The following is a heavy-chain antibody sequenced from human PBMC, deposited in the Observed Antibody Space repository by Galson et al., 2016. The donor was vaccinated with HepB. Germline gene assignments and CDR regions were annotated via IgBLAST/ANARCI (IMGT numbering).Heavy chain of an antibody. D-gene: IGHD3-10*01. V-gene: IGHV4-4*02. CDR3: AREGSDCGLGSCGGMDV. CDR1: GGSISSSNI. J-gene: IGHJ6*02. CDR2: IYHSGIT. Sequence: SETLSLTCAVSGGSISSSNIWSWVRQPPGKGLEWIGEIYHSGITNYNPSLKSRVTISVDKSKNQVSLNLSSVTAADTAVYYCAREGSDCGLGSCGGMDVWGQGTTVTVSS.